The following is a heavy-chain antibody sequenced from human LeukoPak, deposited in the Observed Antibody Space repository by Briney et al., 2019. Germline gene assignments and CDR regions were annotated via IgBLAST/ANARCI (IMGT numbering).Heavy chain of an antibody. Sequence: GGSLRLSCAASGFTFSSYEMNWVRQAPGKGLEWVSYISSSGSTIYYADSVKGRFTISRDNAKNSLYLQMNSLRAEDTAVYYCARFRYSSGRYFDYWGQGTLVTVSS. D-gene: IGHD6-19*01. J-gene: IGHJ4*02. V-gene: IGHV3-48*03. CDR2: ISSSGSTI. CDR1: GFTFSSYE. CDR3: ARFRYSSGRYFDY.